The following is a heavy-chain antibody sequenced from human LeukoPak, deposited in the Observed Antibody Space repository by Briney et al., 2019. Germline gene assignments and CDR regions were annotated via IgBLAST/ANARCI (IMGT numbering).Heavy chain of an antibody. CDR1: GFTFSNAW. Sequence: PGGSLRLSCAASGFTFSNAWMSWVRQAPGKGLEWVGRIKSKTDGGTTDYAAPVKGRFTISRDDSKNTLYLQMNSLKTEDTAVYYCTIVVPAAIGGPHWGQGTLVTVSS. CDR3: TIVVPAAIGGPH. V-gene: IGHV3-15*01. D-gene: IGHD2-2*01. CDR2: IKSKTDGGTT. J-gene: IGHJ4*02.